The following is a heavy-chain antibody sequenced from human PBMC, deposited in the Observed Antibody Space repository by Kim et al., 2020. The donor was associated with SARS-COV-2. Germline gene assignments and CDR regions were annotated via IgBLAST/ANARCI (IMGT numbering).Heavy chain of an antibody. D-gene: IGHD6-6*01. Sequence: GGSLRLSCAASGFTFSSYAMHWVRQAPGKGLEWVAVISYYGSNKYYVDSVKGRFTISRDNSKNTLYLQMNSLRAEDTAVYYCAREEYSSSSSLNYYYYYGMDVWGQGTTVTVSS. CDR3: AREEYSSSSSLNYYYYYGMDV. J-gene: IGHJ6*02. CDR2: ISYYGSNK. V-gene: IGHV3-30*04. CDR1: GFTFSSYA.